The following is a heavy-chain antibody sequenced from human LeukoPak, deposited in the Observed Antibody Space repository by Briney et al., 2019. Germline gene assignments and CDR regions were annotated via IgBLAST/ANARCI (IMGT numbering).Heavy chain of an antibody. D-gene: IGHD3-10*01. CDR2: ISYDGSNK. CDR1: GFTFSSYG. Sequence: GGSLRLSCAASGFTFSSYGMHWVRQAPGKGLEWVAVISYDGSNKYYADSVKGRFTISRDNSKNTLYLQMNSLGAEDTAVYYCAKDGTHPNYYGSGSYQDYWGQGTLVTVSS. CDR3: AKDGTHPNYYGSGSYQDY. J-gene: IGHJ4*02. V-gene: IGHV3-30*18.